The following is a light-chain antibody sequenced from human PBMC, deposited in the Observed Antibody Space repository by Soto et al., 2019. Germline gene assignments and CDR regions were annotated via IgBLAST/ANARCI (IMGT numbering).Light chain of an antibody. CDR1: QTVGTN. CDR2: GAS. Sequence: EILMTQSPATLSVSPGEGATLSCRASQTVGTNLAWYQQKPGQAPRLLISGASTRATGIPARFSGSGSGTEFTLTITRLQSEDFAVYYCQQYYRWPPTFGPGTKVDIK. CDR3: QQYYRWPPT. J-gene: IGKJ3*01. V-gene: IGKV3-15*01.